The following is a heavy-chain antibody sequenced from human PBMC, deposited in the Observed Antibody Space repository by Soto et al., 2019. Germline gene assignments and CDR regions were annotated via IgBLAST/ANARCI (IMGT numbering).Heavy chain of an antibody. CDR2: IYYTETT. V-gene: IGHV4-30-4*01. Sequence: PSETLSLTCAVSGVSVTNGDYYWTWMRQSPGKGLEWIGNIYYTETTNYNPSLNSRLSISIDTSRNQFSLQLTSVTAADTAIYYCARQRRGEYWFDPWGQGTLVTVSS. J-gene: IGHJ5*02. CDR3: ARQRRGEYWFDP. CDR1: GVSVTNGDYY.